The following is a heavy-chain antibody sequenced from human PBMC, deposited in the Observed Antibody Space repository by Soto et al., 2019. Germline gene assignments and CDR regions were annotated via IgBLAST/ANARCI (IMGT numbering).Heavy chain of an antibody. J-gene: IGHJ4*02. CDR2: ISSYNGST. V-gene: IGHV1-18*01. CDR3: ATDHVDADY. Sequence: QVQLVQSGAEVKKPGASVKVSCKTSGYTFTSSGISWVRQAPGQGLEWMGWISSYNGSTNYAQNLQGRVTMTTDTSTSTAYMEVRSLKSDDKAVYYCATDHVDADYWGQGTLVTVSS. D-gene: IGHD5-18*01. CDR1: GYTFTSSG.